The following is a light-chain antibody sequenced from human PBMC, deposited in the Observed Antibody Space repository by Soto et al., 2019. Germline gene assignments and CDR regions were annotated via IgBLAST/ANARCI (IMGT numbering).Light chain of an antibody. CDR2: EVS. Sequence: QSVLTQPASVSGSPGQSITISCTGTSSDVGGYNYVSWYQQHPGKAPKLMIYEVSNRPSGVSNRFSGSKSGNTASLTISGLQAEDEADYYCSSYTSSTFYVFGTGTKLTAL. J-gene: IGLJ1*01. V-gene: IGLV2-14*01. CDR1: SSDVGGYNY. CDR3: SSYTSSTFYV.